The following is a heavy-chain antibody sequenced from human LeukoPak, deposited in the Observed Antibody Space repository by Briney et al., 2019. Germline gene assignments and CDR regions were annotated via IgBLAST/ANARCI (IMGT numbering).Heavy chain of an antibody. D-gene: IGHD2-2*01. V-gene: IGHV3-7*01. CDR1: GFSFGKYW. CDR2: IKLDGSEK. Sequence: GGSLRLSCVASGFSFGKYWMSWVRQAPGEGLEWVANIKLDGSEKNYADSVKGRFTISRDNSKNTLYLQMNSLRAEDTAVYYCAKAGCSSTSCYGYYFDYWGQGTLVTVSS. J-gene: IGHJ4*02. CDR3: AKAGCSSTSCYGYYFDY.